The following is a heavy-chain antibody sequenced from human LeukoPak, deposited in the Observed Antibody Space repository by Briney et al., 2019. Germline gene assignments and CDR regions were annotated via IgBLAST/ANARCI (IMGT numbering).Heavy chain of an antibody. CDR3: TRDEPITIFGVVNYFDY. CDR2: IRSKAYGGTT. Sequence: PGGSLRLSCTASGFTFGDYAMSWVRQAPGKGREWVGFIRSKAYGGTTEYAASVKGRFTISRDVSKSIAYLQMNSLKTEDTAVYYCTRDEPITIFGVVNYFDYWGQGTLVTVSS. D-gene: IGHD3-3*01. CDR1: GFTFGDYA. V-gene: IGHV3-49*04. J-gene: IGHJ4*02.